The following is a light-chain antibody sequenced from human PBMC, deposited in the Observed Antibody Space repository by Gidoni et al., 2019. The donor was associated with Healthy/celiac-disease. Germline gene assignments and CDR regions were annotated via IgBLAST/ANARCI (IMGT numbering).Light chain of an antibody. J-gene: IGLJ2*01. CDR2: DVS. CDR3: SSYTSSSTLVV. Sequence: QSALTQPAPVSGSPGQSITISCTGTSSDVGGYNYVSLYQQHPAKAPNLMIYDVSNRPSGVSNRFSGSKSGNTASLTISGLQAEDEADYYCSSYTSSSTLVVFGGGTKLTVL. V-gene: IGLV2-14*01. CDR1: SSDVGGYNY.